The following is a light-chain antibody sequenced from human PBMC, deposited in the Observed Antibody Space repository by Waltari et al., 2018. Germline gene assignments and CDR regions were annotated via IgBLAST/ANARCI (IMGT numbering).Light chain of an antibody. CDR2: GAS. Sequence: ETVMTQSPATLSVSPGERATLTCRASQSVSSNLAWYQQKPGKAARLLIYGASTRTTGIPSRFSSSGSGTEFTLTIISLQSEDFAVYYCQQYNNWPPWTFGQGTKVEIK. CDR1: QSVSSN. CDR3: QQYNNWPPWT. V-gene: IGKV3-15*01. J-gene: IGKJ1*01.